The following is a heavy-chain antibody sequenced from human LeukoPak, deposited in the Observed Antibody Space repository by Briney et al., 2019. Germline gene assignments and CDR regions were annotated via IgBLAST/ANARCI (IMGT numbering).Heavy chain of an antibody. CDR3: VRLLAYNSGGEAFDH. CDR2: ISGSGGST. Sequence: GGSLRLSCAASGFTFSSYDMSWVRQAPGKGLEWVSAISGSGGSTYYADSVKGRFTISRVNSKNTLYLQMNSLRAEDTAVYYCVRLLAYNSGGEAFDHWGQGTLVTVSS. V-gene: IGHV3-23*01. J-gene: IGHJ4*02. D-gene: IGHD1-20*01. CDR1: GFTFSSYD.